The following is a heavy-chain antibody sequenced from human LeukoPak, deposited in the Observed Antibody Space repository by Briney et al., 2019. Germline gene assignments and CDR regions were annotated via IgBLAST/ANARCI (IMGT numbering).Heavy chain of an antibody. CDR3: ARTGGYSYGYTDAFDI. CDR2: IIPILGIA. CDR1: GGTFSSYA. Sequence: GASVKVSCKASGGTFSSYAISWVRQAPGQGLEWMGRIIPILGIANYAQKFQGRVTITADKSTSTAYMELSSLRSEDTAVYYCARTGGYSYGYTDAFDIWGQGTMVTVSS. D-gene: IGHD5-18*01. J-gene: IGHJ3*02. V-gene: IGHV1-69*04.